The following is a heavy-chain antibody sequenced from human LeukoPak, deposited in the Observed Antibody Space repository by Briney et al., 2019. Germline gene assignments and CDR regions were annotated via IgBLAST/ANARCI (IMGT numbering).Heavy chain of an antibody. CDR3: AKGSGEPQYYYDSSGYYRDAFDI. D-gene: IGHD3-22*01. V-gene: IGHV3-48*03. J-gene: IGHJ3*02. Sequence: PGGSLRLSCAASGFTFSSYEMNWVRQAPGKGLEWVSYISSSGSTIYYADSVKGRFTISRDNSKNTLYLQMNSLRAEDTALYYCAKGSGEPQYYYDSSGYYRDAFDIWGQGTMVTVSS. CDR1: GFTFSSYE. CDR2: ISSSGSTI.